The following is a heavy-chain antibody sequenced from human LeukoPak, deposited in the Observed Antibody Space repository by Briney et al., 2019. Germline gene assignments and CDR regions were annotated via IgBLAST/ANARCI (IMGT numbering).Heavy chain of an antibody. CDR2: INHSGST. CDR3: AGPVVPAAIGYFDL. V-gene: IGHV4-34*01. Sequence: SETLSLTCAVYGGPFSGYYWSWIRQPPGKGLEWIGEINHSGSTNYNPSLKSRVTISVDTSKNQFSLKLSSVTAADTAVYYCAGPVVPAAIGYFDLWGRGTLVTVSS. J-gene: IGHJ2*01. CDR1: GGPFSGYY. D-gene: IGHD2-2*01.